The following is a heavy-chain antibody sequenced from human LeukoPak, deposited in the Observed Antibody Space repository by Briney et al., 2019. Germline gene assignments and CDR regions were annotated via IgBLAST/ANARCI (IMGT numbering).Heavy chain of an antibody. CDR2: ISSSSSYI. CDR3: ARGDYSGTLY. Sequence: GGSLRLSCAASGFTFSNMNWVRQAPGKGLEWVSSISSSSSYIYYADSVKGRFTISRDNAKNSLYLQMNSLRAEDTAVYYCARGDYSGTLYWGQGTLVTVSS. D-gene: IGHD2-15*01. J-gene: IGHJ4*02. V-gene: IGHV3-21*01. CDR1: GFTFSN.